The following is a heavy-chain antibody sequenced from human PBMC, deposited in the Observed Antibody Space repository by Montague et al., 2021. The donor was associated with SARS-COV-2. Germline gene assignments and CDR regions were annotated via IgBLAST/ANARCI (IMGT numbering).Heavy chain of an antibody. Sequence: SETLSLTCSVSNGSVTNNTWRCCRHPPARKRLESVEVNHHLGGTHYSPSLKSRLTMSLDKSSNHFSLKLTSVTAADTAVYYCARVHRILTGYDYWGQGTLVTVSS. J-gene: IGHJ4*02. CDR1: NGSVTNNTW. CDR3: ARVHRILTGYDY. V-gene: IGHV4-4*02. CDR2: NHHLGGT. D-gene: IGHD3-9*01.